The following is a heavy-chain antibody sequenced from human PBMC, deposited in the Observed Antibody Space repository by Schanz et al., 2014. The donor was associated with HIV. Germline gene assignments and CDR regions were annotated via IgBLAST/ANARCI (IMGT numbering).Heavy chain of an antibody. CDR1: EFIFSSYG. Sequence: QVQVVESGGGVVQPGRSLRLSCAASEFIFSSYGIHWVRQAPGKGLEWVAVISNDGSNEYYADSVKGRFTISRDNSKNTLFLQMNSLRAEDTAVYFCARDVAGCSGTSCYSDAFDIWGQGTLVTVSS. CDR3: ARDVAGCSGTSCYSDAFDI. V-gene: IGHV3-30*03. CDR2: ISNDGSNE. D-gene: IGHD2-2*01. J-gene: IGHJ3*02.